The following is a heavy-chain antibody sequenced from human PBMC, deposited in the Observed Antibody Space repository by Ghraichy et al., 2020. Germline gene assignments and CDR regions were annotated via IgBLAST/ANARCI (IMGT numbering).Heavy chain of an antibody. J-gene: IGHJ3*02. V-gene: IGHV3-7*01. Sequence: GGSLRLSCAASGFTFTSYWLSWVRQAPGKGLEWVANINQDGGEKHYVDSVKGRFTISRDNTKNSLYLQMNSLTAEDTAVFYCARAPPRPAGHDCFDMWGRGTLVTVSS. CDR3: ARAPPRPAGHDCFDM. CDR1: GFTFTSYW. CDR2: INQDGGEK. D-gene: IGHD2-21*01.